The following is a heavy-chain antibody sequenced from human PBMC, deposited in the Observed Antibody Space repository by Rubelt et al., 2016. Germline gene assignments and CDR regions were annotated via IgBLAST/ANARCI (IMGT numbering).Heavy chain of an antibody. V-gene: IGHV3-23*04. J-gene: IGHJ3*02. D-gene: IGHD4-17*01. CDR1: GFTFSSYA. Sequence: VQLVESGGGVVQPGRSLRLSCAASGFTFSSYAMNWVRQAPGKGLEWVSSIRGSDGGTYYADSVKGRFTISRDNSKNMLYLRMKNLRAEDTALYYCAKDRDDYGDPEAFDIWGQGTMVIVSS. CDR3: AKDRDDYGDPEAFDI. CDR2: IRGSDGGT.